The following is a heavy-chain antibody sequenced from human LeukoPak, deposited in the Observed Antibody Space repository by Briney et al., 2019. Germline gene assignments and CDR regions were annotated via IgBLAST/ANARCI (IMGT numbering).Heavy chain of an antibody. V-gene: IGHV3-20*04. Sequence: PGGSLRLSCAASGFTFDDYGMSWVRQAPGKGLEWVSGINWNGGSTGYADSVKGRFTISRDNAKNSLYLQMNSLRAEDTALYYCARSPRIKLRYFDWLPIDYYYYMDVWGKGTTVTVSS. D-gene: IGHD3-9*01. CDR1: GFTFDDYG. CDR3: ARSPRIKLRYFDWLPIDYYYYMDV. J-gene: IGHJ6*03. CDR2: INWNGGST.